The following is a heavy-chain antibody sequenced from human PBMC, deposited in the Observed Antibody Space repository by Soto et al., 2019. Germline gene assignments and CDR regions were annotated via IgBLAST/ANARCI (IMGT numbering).Heavy chain of an antibody. D-gene: IGHD5-18*01. J-gene: IGHJ6*03. CDR1: GFTFSDYY. Sequence: QVQLVESGGGLVKPGGSLRLSCAASGFTFSDYYMSWIRQAPGKGLEWVSYISSSGSTIHYADSVKGRFTISRDNAKNSLYLQMNSLRAEDTAVYYCARRADTAMVDYYYYYMDVWGKGTTVTVSS. CDR2: ISSSGSTI. CDR3: ARRADTAMVDYYYYYMDV. V-gene: IGHV3-11*01.